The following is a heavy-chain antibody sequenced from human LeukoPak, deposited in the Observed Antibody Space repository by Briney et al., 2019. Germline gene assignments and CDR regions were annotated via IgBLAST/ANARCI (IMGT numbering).Heavy chain of an antibody. CDR3: ARHYVSSGSSAFDI. V-gene: IGHV4-34*01. Sequence: SETLSLTCAVYGGSFSGYYWSWIRQPPGKGLEWIGEINHSGSTNYNPSLKSRVTISVDTSKNQFSLKLSSVTAADTAVYYCARHYVSSGSSAFDIWGQGTMVTVSS. D-gene: IGHD3-10*02. CDR2: INHSGST. CDR1: GGSFSGYY. J-gene: IGHJ3*02.